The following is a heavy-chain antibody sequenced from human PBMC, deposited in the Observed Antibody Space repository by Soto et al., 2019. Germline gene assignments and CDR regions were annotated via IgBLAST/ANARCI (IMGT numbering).Heavy chain of an antibody. J-gene: IGHJ2*01. V-gene: IGHV4-39*01. CDR3: ARSFYYDSSGYYYWYFDL. Sequence: QLQLQESGPGLVKPSETLSLTCTVSGGSISSSSYYWGWIRQPPGKGLEWIGSIYYSGSTYYNPSLKSRVTISVDTSKNQCSLKLSSVTAADTAVYYCARSFYYDSSGYYYWYFDLWGRGTLVTVSS. CDR1: GGSISSSSYY. CDR2: IYYSGST. D-gene: IGHD3-22*01.